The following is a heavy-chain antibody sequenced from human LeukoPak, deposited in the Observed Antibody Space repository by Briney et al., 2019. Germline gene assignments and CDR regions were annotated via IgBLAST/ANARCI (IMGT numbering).Heavy chain of an antibody. CDR3: AAEIAVASGIVLDP. Sequence: SVKVSCKASGFTFTSSAMQWVRQARGQRLEWIGWIVVGSGNTNYAQKFQERVTITRDMSTSTDYMELSSLRSEDTAVYYCAAEIAVASGIVLDPWGQGTLVTVSS. CDR1: GFTFTSSA. J-gene: IGHJ5*02. V-gene: IGHV1-58*02. D-gene: IGHD6-19*01. CDR2: IVVGSGNT.